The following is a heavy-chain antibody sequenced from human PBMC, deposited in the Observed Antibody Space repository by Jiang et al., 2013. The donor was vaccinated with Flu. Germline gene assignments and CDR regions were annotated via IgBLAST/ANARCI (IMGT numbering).Heavy chain of an antibody. CDR2: IYYTGST. Sequence: GPGLVKPSETLSLTCTVSGGSISSYYWSWIRQTPGKGLEWIGYIYYTGSTNYNPSLKTRVSISVDTSKNQFSLKLSSVTAADTAVYYCARSGLWFGETGNYFDYWGQGTLVAVSS. CDR3: ARSGLWFGETGNYFDY. D-gene: IGHD3-10*01. J-gene: IGHJ4*02. CDR1: GGSISSYY. V-gene: IGHV4-59*01.